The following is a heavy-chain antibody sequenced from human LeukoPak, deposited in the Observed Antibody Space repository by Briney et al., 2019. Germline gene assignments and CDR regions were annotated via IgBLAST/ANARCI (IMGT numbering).Heavy chain of an antibody. J-gene: IGHJ5*02. D-gene: IGHD3-16*02. V-gene: IGHV1-2*02. CDR3: ARDLPTSEPLSAWFDP. CDR1: GYTFTGYY. CDR2: INPNSGGT. Sequence: VASVKVSCKASGYTFTGYYMHWVRQAPGQGLEWMGWINPNSGGTNYAQKFQGRVTMTRDTSISTAYMELSRLRSDDTAVYYCARDLPTSEPLSAWFDPWGQGTLVTVSS.